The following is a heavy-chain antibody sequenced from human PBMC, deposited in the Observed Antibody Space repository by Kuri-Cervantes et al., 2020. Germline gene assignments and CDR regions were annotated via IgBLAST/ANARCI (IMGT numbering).Heavy chain of an antibody. D-gene: IGHD1-26*01. J-gene: IGHJ4*02. CDR1: GGSISSYY. V-gene: IGHV4-59*01. CDR3: ASEGVGTRAPRFDY. Sequence: SETLSLTCTVSGGSISSYYWSWIRQPPGKGLEWIGYIYYSGSTNYNPSLKSRVAISVDTSKNHLSLKLNSVTAADTAVYYCASEGVGTRAPRFDYWGQGNLVNVSS. CDR2: IYYSGST.